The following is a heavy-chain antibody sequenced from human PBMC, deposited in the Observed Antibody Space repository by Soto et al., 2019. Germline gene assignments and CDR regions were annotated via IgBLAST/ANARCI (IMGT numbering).Heavy chain of an antibody. CDR1: GVPVSGNS. Sequence: GVRRLSCTASGVPVSGNSMPWRRRAPDKGLEWVGIISFDGSRKYYGDCTKGRIVISRDNSKDSLYLQMDTLRPDDTAIYYCARDTVTSLTPYQGFYYYGMDVWGQGT. CDR3: ARDTVTSLTPYQGFYYYGMDV. J-gene: IGHJ6*02. V-gene: IGHV3-30*19. D-gene: IGHD2-2*01. CDR2: ISFDGSRK.